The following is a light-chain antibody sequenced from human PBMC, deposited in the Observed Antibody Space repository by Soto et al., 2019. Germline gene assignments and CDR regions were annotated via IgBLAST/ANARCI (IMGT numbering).Light chain of an antibody. J-gene: IGKJ1*01. Sequence: EIVLTQSPGTLSLSPGERVTLSCRASQSVSDTFIAWYQQKPGQAPRLLIYGCFYSATGIPDRFSGSGSGTDFTLTITSLEPEDLAMYYCQQYVTSPWTFGQGTRLDIK. CDR3: QQYVTSPWT. CDR1: QSVSDTF. CDR2: GCF. V-gene: IGKV3-20*01.